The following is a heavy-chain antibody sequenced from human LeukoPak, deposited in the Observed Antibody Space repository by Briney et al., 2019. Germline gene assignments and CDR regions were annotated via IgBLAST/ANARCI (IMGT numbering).Heavy chain of an antibody. CDR3: AFAGGSGSGYYEGAFDI. V-gene: IGHV3-21*01. J-gene: IGHJ3*02. D-gene: IGHD3-22*01. Sequence: PGGSLRLSCAASGFTFSSYSMNWVRQAPGKGLEWVSSISSSSSYIYYADLVKGRFTISRDNAKNSLYLQMNSLRAEDTAVYYCAFAGGSGSGYYEGAFDIWGQGTMVTVSS. CDR1: GFTFSSYS. CDR2: ISSSSSYI.